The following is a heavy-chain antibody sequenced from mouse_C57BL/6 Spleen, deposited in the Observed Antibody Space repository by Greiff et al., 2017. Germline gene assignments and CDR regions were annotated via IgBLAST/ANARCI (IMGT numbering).Heavy chain of an antibody. Sequence: VQLQQSGPELVKPGASVKISCKASGYAFSSSWMNWVKQRPGQGLEWIGRIYPGDGDTNYNGKFKGKATLTADKSSSTAYMQLSSLTSEDSAVYFCARAEATVVGFDDWGQGTTLTVSS. D-gene: IGHD1-1*01. CDR2: IYPGDGDT. J-gene: IGHJ2*01. CDR1: GYAFSSSW. V-gene: IGHV1-82*01. CDR3: ARAEATVVGFDD.